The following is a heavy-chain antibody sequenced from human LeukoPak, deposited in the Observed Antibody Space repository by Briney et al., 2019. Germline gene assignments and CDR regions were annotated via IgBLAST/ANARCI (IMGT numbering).Heavy chain of an antibody. V-gene: IGHV1-18*01. CDR2: ISAYNGNT. Sequence: ASVKVSCKGSGYTFTNYAVHWVRQAPGQGLEWMGWISAYNGNTNYAQKLQGRVTMTTDTSTSTAYMELRSLRSDDTAVYYCARGSLGIAVAGTLSDLEGDYYFDYWGQGTLVTVSS. CDR3: ARGSLGIAVAGTLSDLEGDYYFDY. CDR1: GYTFTNYA. D-gene: IGHD6-19*01. J-gene: IGHJ4*02.